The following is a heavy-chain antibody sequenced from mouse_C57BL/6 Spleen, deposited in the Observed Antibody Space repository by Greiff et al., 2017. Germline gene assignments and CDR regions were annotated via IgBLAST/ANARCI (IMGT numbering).Heavy chain of an antibody. J-gene: IGHJ1*03. V-gene: IGHV1-22*01. Sequence: EVQLVESGPELVKPGASVKMSCKASGYTFTDYNMHWVKQSHGKSLEWIGYINPNNGGTSYNQKFKGKATLTVNKSSSTAYMELRSLTSEDSAVYYCAKIYSEPYWYFDVWGTGTTVTVSS. CDR1: GYTFTDYN. D-gene: IGHD1-1*01. CDR2: INPNNGGT. CDR3: AKIYSEPYWYFDV.